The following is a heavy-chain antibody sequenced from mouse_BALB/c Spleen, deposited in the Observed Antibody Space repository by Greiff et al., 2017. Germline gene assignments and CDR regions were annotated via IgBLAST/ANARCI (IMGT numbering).Heavy chain of an antibody. Sequence: EVQLQQSGTVLARPGASVKMSCKASGYSFTSYWMHWVNQRPGQGLEWIGAIYPGNSDTSYNQKFKGKAKLTAVTSASTAYMELSSLTNEDSAVYYCTRSWDGYFMDYWGQGTSVTVSS. J-gene: IGHJ4*01. D-gene: IGHD2-3*01. CDR3: TRSWDGYFMDY. V-gene: IGHV1-5*01. CDR1: GYSFTSYW. CDR2: IYPGNSDT.